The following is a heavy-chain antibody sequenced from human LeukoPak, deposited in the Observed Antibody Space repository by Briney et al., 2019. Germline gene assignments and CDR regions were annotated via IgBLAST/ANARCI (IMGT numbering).Heavy chain of an antibody. CDR2: ISSSSSYI. CDR1: GFTFSSYS. CDR3: ARAPGIAAFDI. V-gene: IGHV3-21*01. J-gene: IGHJ3*02. D-gene: IGHD6-13*01. Sequence: GGSLRLSCAASGFTFSSYSMNWVRQAPGKGLEWVSSISSSSSYIYYADSVKGRFTISRDNAKNSLYLQMNSLRAEDTAVYYCARAPGIAAFDIWGQGTMVTVSS.